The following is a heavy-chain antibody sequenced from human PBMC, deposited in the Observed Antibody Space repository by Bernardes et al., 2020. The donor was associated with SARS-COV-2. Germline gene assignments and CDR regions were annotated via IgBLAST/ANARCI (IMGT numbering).Heavy chain of an antibody. Sequence: SETLSLTCTVSGGSISSGGYYWSWIRQHPGKGLEWIGYIYYSGSTYYNPSLKSRVTIPVDTSKNQFSLKLSSVTAADTAVYYCARAPMIVVVITSFDIWGQGTMVTVSS. V-gene: IGHV4-31*03. CDR1: GGSISSGGYY. CDR2: IYYSGST. J-gene: IGHJ3*02. D-gene: IGHD3-22*01. CDR3: ARAPMIVVVITSFDI.